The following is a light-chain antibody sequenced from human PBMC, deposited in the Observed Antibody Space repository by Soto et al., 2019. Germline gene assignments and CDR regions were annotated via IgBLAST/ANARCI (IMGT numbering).Light chain of an antibody. CDR1: QSVNNN. CDR3: QQYNNWPPIT. CDR2: YSS. J-gene: IGKJ5*01. Sequence: EIMMTQSPATLSLSPGERATLSCRASQSVNNNLAWYQQKPGQVPRLLIYYSSTRAPGIPARFSGSGSGTEFTLTISSLQSEDFAIYYCQQYNNWPPITFGQGTRLEIK. V-gene: IGKV3-15*01.